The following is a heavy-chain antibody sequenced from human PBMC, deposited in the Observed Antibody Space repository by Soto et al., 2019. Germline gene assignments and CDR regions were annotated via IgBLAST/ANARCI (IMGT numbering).Heavy chain of an antibody. J-gene: IGHJ6*02. D-gene: IGHD2-15*01. CDR3: ARDRGYDAHDYYYNAMDV. Sequence: KPGGSLRLSCISSVFTFRTCTMNCVRHSPGKWLEWVSGIRGFSPYTFYAESVKGRFTISRDNAKNSLYLQMNSLRAEDTAVYYCARDRGYDAHDYYYNAMDVWGQGTTVTVSS. CDR1: VFTFRTCT. CDR2: IRGFSPYT. V-gene: IGHV3-21*01.